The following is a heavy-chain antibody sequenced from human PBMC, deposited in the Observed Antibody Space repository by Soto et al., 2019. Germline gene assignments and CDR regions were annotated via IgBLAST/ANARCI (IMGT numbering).Heavy chain of an antibody. D-gene: IGHD6-19*01. CDR3: ARVRSSSGWGDWFDP. V-gene: IGHV1-3*01. CDR1: GYTFTSYA. Sequence: ASVKVSCKASGYTFTSYAMHWVRQAPGQRLEWMGWINAGNGNTKYSQKLQGRVTITRDTSASTAYMELSSLRSEDTAVYYCARVRSSSGWGDWFDPWGQGTLVTVSS. J-gene: IGHJ5*02. CDR2: INAGNGNT.